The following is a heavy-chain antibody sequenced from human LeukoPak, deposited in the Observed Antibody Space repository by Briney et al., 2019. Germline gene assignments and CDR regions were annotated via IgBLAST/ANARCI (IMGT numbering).Heavy chain of an antibody. CDR2: ISYDGSNK. Sequence: GRSLRLSCAASGFTFSSYAMHWVRQAPGKGLEWVAVISYDGSNKYYADSVKGRFTISRDNSKNTLYLQMNSLRAEDTAVYYCARGGGRAFDIWGQGTMVTVSS. V-gene: IGHV3-30-3*01. J-gene: IGHJ3*02. CDR3: ARGGGRAFDI. CDR1: GFTFSSYA.